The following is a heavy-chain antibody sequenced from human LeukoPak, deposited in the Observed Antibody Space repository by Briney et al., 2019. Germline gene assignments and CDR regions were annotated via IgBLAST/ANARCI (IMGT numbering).Heavy chain of an antibody. J-gene: IGHJ3*02. CDR3: AKDGTKLAFDI. Sequence: GGSLRLSCAASGFTFDDYAMHWVRQAPGKGLEWVSLISGDGGSTYYADSVKGRFTISRDNSKNSLYLQMNSLRTEDTALYYRAKDGTKLAFDIWGQGTMVTVSS. V-gene: IGHV3-43*02. CDR1: GFTFDDYA. D-gene: IGHD2-8*01. CDR2: ISGDGGST.